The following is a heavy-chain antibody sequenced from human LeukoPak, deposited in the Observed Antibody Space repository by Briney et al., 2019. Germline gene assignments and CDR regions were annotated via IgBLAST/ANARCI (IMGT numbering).Heavy chain of an antibody. D-gene: IGHD1-26*01. CDR3: ARAVGDYFDY. CDR1: GGSISSGGYY. Sequence: SETLSLTCTVSGGSISSGGYYWSWIRQHPGKGPEWIGYIHHGGSTYYNPSLKSRVSISVDTSMNQFSLNLTSVTAADTAIYFCARAVGDYFDYWGQGTLVTVSS. CDR2: IHHGGST. V-gene: IGHV4-31*03. J-gene: IGHJ4*02.